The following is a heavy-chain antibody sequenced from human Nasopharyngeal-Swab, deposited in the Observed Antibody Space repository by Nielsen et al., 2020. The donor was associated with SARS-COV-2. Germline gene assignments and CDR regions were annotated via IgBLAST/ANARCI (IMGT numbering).Heavy chain of an antibody. CDR3: ARLTVAEGAFDI. CDR2: IIPIFGTA. D-gene: IGHD1-20*01. Sequence: SVKVSCKASGGTFSSYAISWVRQAPGQGLEWMGGIIPIFGTANYAQKFQGRVTITADESTSTAYMELSSLRSEDTAVYYCARLTVAEGAFDIWGQGTMVTVSS. J-gene: IGHJ3*02. V-gene: IGHV1-69*13. CDR1: GGTFSSYA.